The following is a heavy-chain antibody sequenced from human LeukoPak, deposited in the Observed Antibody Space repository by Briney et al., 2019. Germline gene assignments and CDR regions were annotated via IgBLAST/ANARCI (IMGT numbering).Heavy chain of an antibody. CDR1: GYTFTIYG. D-gene: IGHD3-10*01. CDR2: ISAYNGNT. V-gene: IGHV1-18*01. Sequence: GASVKVSCKASGYTFTIYGISWVRQAPGQGLEWRVCISAYNGNTNYAQKLQGRVTMTTDTSTSTAYMELRGLRSDDTAVYYCAVNTYGSGSYSNDYWGQGTLVTVSS. CDR3: AVNTYGSGSYSNDY. J-gene: IGHJ4*02.